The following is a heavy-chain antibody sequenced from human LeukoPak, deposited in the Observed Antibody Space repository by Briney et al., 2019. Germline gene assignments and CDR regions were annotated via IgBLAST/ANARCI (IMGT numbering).Heavy chain of an antibody. V-gene: IGHV1-69*04. CDR1: GGTFSSYT. CDR3: ARDRVVVAARVYYFDY. CDR2: IIPILGIA. Sequence: VKVSCKASGGTFSSYTISWVRQAPGQGLEWMGMIIPILGIANYAQKFQGRVTITADKSTSTAYMELSSLRSEDTAVYYCARDRVVVAARVYYFDYWGQGTLVTVSS. D-gene: IGHD2-15*01. J-gene: IGHJ4*02.